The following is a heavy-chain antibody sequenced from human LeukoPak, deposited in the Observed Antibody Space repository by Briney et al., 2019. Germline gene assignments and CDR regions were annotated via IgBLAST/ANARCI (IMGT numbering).Heavy chain of an antibody. Sequence: GSSLRLSCAASGFTFDDYAMHWVRQVPGKGLEGVSGISWNSGRIGYADSVKGRFTISRDNAKNSLYLQMNSLRAEDTALYYCAKDWAATVRGTDYWGQGTLVTVSS. CDR3: AKDWAATVRGTDY. D-gene: IGHD4-17*01. J-gene: IGHJ4*02. CDR1: GFTFDDYA. V-gene: IGHV3-9*01. CDR2: ISWNSGRI.